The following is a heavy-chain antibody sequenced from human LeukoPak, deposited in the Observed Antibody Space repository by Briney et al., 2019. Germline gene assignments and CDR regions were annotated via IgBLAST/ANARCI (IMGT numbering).Heavy chain of an antibody. CDR2: IYHSGST. CDR3: ARGGTGNCDP. D-gene: IGHD1-1*01. Sequence: SGTLSLTCAVSGDSISSGHWWIWVRQPPGKGLERIGEIYHSGSTNYNPSLKSRVTISVDESNNQFSLNLNSVTAADTAVYYCARGGTGNCDPWGQGILVTVSS. V-gene: IGHV4-4*02. CDR1: GDSISSGHW. J-gene: IGHJ5*02.